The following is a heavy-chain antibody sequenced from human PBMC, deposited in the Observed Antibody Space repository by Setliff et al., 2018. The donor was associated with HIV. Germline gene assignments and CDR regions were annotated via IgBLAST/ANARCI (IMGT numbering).Heavy chain of an antibody. CDR3: ARVFPPIRGAPFGTPPGAFDI. CDR2: ISYSGIT. Sequence: PSETLSLTCTVSGGSITSGGDSWSWIRQHPGKGLKWIGYISYSGITYYDPSLKSRLTMSVDTSNNQFSLILNSVTAADTAVYYCARVFPPIRGAPFGTPPGAFDIWGQGTKGTVSS. CDR1: GGSITSGGDS. J-gene: IGHJ3*02. V-gene: IGHV4-31*03. D-gene: IGHD2-2*02.